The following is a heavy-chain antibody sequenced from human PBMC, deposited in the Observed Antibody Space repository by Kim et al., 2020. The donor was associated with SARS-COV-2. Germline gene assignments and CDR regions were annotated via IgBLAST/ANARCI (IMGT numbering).Heavy chain of an antibody. CDR3: AKDHVKSDFWSGYYYWSFDY. Sequence: GGSLRLSCAASGFTFSSYAMSWVRQAPGKGLEWVSAISGSGGSTYYADSVKGRFTISRDNSKNTLYLQMNSLRAEDTAVYYCAKDHVKSDFWSGYYYWSFDYWGQGTLVTVSS. CDR1: GFTFSSYA. CDR2: ISGSGGST. D-gene: IGHD3-3*01. J-gene: IGHJ4*02. V-gene: IGHV3-23*01.